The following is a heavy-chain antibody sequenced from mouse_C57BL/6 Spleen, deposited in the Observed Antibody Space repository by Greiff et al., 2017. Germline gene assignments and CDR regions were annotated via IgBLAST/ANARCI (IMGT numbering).Heavy chain of an antibody. CDR2: IYPGDGDT. CDR3: ADYYYGSSYDAMDY. V-gene: IGHV1-82*01. Sequence: VQLQQSGPELVKPGASVKISCKASGYAFSSSWMNWVKQRPGKGLEWIGRIYPGDGDTNYNGKFKGKATLTADKSSSTAYMQLSSLTSEDSAVYFCADYYYGSSYDAMDYWGQGTSVTVSS. CDR1: GYAFSSSW. D-gene: IGHD1-1*01. J-gene: IGHJ4*01.